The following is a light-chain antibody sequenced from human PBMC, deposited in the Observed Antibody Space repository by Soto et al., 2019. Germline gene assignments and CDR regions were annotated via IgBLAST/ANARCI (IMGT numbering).Light chain of an antibody. Sequence: DIQMTQSPSSLSASVGDRVTITCRASQGTSNYLAWYQQKPGKVPKLLIYAASTLQSGVPSRFRVSGSGTYFTLTTTSLQPEDVATSYCQKYNSAPTWTFGQGTKVEIK. J-gene: IGKJ1*01. V-gene: IGKV1-27*01. CDR3: QKYNSAPTWT. CDR1: QGTSNY. CDR2: AAS.